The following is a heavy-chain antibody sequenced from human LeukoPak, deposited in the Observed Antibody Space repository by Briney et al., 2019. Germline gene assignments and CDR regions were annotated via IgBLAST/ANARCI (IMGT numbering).Heavy chain of an antibody. CDR1: GFTFSDYY. V-gene: IGHV3-11*04. D-gene: IGHD5-12*01. Sequence: PGGSLRLSCAASGFTFSDYYMSWIRQAPGKGLEWVSYISSSGSTIYYADSVKGRFTISRDNARNSLYLQMNSLRAEDTAVYYCAREYSGYDGDAFDMWGQGTMVTVSS. CDR2: ISSSGSTI. CDR3: AREYSGYDGDAFDM. J-gene: IGHJ3*02.